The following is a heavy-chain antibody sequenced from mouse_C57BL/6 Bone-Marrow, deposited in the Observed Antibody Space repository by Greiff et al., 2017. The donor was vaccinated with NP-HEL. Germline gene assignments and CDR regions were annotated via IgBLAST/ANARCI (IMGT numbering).Heavy chain of an antibody. J-gene: IGHJ1*03. CDR2: IYPGDGDT. Sequence: QVQLQQSGPELVKPGASVKISCKASGYAFSSSWMNWVKQRPGKGLEWIGRIYPGDGDTNYNGKFKGKATLTADKSSSTAYMKLSSLTSEDSAVYLCARGDYYGSSYGYFDVWGTGTTVTVSS. V-gene: IGHV1-82*01. CDR3: ARGDYYGSSYGYFDV. CDR1: GYAFSSSW. D-gene: IGHD1-1*01.